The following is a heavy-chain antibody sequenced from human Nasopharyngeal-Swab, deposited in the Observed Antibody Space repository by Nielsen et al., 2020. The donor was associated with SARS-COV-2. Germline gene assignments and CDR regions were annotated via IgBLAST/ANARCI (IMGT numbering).Heavy chain of an antibody. D-gene: IGHD3-3*01. CDR2: TLYRSTWYH. CDR3: ARGRDFSFDS. Sequence: SQTLSLTCAISGDSVSSHSAGWNCIKQPPSRGLEWLGRTLYRSTWYHDYAESVKSRIAVNPGTSKNQFSLQLNSVTPEDTAVYYCARGRDFSFDSWGQGTLVTASS. J-gene: IGHJ4*02. V-gene: IGHV6-1*01. CDR1: GDSVSSHSAG.